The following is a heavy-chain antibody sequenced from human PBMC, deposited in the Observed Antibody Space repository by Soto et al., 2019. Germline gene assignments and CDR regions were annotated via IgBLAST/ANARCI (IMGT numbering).Heavy chain of an antibody. J-gene: IGHJ4*02. CDR2: IWYDGSNK. Sequence: QVQLVESGGGVVQPGRSLRLSCAASGFTFSSYGMHWVRQAPGKGLEWVAVIWYDGSNKYYADSVKGRFTISRDNSKNPLYQQMNSLRAEDTAVYYCAIDTSSSWYADYWGQGTLVTVSS. V-gene: IGHV3-33*01. D-gene: IGHD6-13*01. CDR3: AIDTSSSWYADY. CDR1: GFTFSSYG.